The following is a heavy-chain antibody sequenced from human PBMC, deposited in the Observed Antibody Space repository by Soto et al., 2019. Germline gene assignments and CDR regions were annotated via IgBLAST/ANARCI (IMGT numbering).Heavy chain of an antibody. CDR3: AHRQRTDYFDY. CDR1: GFSLSTSGVG. J-gene: IGHJ4*02. CDR2: LYWDDDK. V-gene: IGHV2-5*02. Sequence: QITLKESGPTLVKPTQTLTLTCTFSGFSLSTSGVGVGWIRQPPGKALEWLALLYWDDDKRYSPSLKSRLTNPKNPSKNQVVFTKPNRDPLNTATYYCAHRQRTDYFDYWGQGTLVTFSS.